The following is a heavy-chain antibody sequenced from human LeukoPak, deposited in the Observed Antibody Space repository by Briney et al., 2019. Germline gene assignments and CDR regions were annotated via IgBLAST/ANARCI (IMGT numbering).Heavy chain of an antibody. CDR2: ISYDGSNK. D-gene: IGHD5-24*01. Sequence: PGRSLRLSCAASGFTFSSYAMHWVRQAPGKGLEWVAVISYDGSNKYYADSVKGRFTISRDNSKNTLYLQMNSLRAEDTAVYYCARAEGDGYNHYPLFDYWGQGTLVTVSS. V-gene: IGHV3-30-3*01. CDR1: GFTFSSYA. J-gene: IGHJ4*02. CDR3: ARAEGDGYNHYPLFDY.